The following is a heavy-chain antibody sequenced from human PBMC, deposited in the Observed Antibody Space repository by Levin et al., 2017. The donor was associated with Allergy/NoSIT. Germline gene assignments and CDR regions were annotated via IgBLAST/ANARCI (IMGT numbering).Heavy chain of an antibody. Sequence: PGGSLRLSCAASGFTFSDYYMSWIRQAPGKGLEWVSYISSSSSYTNYADSVKGRFTISRDNAKNSLYLQMNSLRAEDTAVYYCARDGPVHYYDSSGYFDYWGQGTLVTVSS. D-gene: IGHD3-22*01. V-gene: IGHV3-11*05. J-gene: IGHJ4*02. CDR2: ISSSSSYT. CDR1: GFTFSDYY. CDR3: ARDGPVHYYDSSGYFDY.